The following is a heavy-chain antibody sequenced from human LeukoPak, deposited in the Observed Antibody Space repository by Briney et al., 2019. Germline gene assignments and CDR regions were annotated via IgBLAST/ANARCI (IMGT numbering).Heavy chain of an antibody. V-gene: IGHV4-38-2*01. CDR1: GYSISSGYY. CDR3: ARWDDYGDGPDY. CDR2: IYHSGST. D-gene: IGHD4-17*01. Sequence: PSETLSLTSALSGYSISSGYYWGWIRQPPGKGLEWIGRIYHSGSTYYNPSLKSRVTISVDTSKNQFSLKLSSVTAADTAVYYCARWDDYGDGPDYWGQGTLVTVSS. J-gene: IGHJ4*02.